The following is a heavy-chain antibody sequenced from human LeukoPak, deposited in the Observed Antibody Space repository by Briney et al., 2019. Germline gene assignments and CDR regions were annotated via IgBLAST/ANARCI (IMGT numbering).Heavy chain of an antibody. Sequence: AGGSLRLSCAASGFTFSSYAMSWVLQAPGKGLEWVSAISGSGGSTYYADSVKGRFTISRDNSKNTLYLQMNSLRAEDTAVYYCAKGGSDYDDHGYSFDYWGQGALVTVSS. CDR1: GFTFSSYA. D-gene: IGHD1-26*01. J-gene: IGHJ4*02. V-gene: IGHV3-23*01. CDR3: AKGGSDYDDHGYSFDY. CDR2: ISGSGGST.